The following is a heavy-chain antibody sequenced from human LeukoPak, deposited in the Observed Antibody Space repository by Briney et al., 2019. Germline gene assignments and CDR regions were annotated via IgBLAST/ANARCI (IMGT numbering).Heavy chain of an antibody. V-gene: IGHV4-38-2*01. J-gene: IGHJ3*02. CDR3: ARHMTTDMLDAFDI. CDR1: GYSISSGYY. CDR2: IFHSGST. Sequence: PSETLSLTCDVSGYSISSGYYWAWIRQFPGKGLEWIGSIFHSGSTYDNPSLKSRVTTSVDASKNYFSLTLSSVTAADTAVYHCARHMTTDMLDAFDIWGQGTIVIISS. D-gene: IGHD3-10*02.